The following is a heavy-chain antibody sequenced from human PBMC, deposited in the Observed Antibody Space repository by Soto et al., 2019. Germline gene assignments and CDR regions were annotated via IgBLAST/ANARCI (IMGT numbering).Heavy chain of an antibody. D-gene: IGHD6-13*01. CDR3: ARQPQQLAKYVDY. CDR1: GGSISSGGYS. CDR2: IYHSGST. J-gene: IGHJ4*02. V-gene: IGHV4-30-2*03. Sequence: PSETLSLTCAVSGGSISSGGYSWSWIRQPPGKGLEWIGYIYHSGSTYYNPSLKSRVTISVDTSKNQFSLKLSSVTAADTAVYYCARQPQQLAKYVDYWGQGTLVTVSS.